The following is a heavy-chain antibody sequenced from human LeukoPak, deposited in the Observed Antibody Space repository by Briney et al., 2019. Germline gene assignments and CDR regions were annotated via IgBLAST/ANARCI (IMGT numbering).Heavy chain of an antibody. J-gene: IGHJ4*02. D-gene: IGHD6-6*01. CDR3: ARASRGEQLAGLDY. CDR1: GYTFTSYY. Sequence: GASVKVSCKASGYTFTSYYMHWVRQAPGQGLEWMGIINPSGGSTSYAQKFQGRVTMTRDMSTSTVYMELSGLRSGDTALYYCARASRGEQLAGLDYWGQGTLVTVSS. V-gene: IGHV1-46*01. CDR2: INPSGGST.